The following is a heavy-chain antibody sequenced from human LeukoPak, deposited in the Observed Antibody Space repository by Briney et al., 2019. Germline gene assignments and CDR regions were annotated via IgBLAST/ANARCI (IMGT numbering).Heavy chain of an antibody. Sequence: SETLSLTCTVSGGSISSHYWGWIRQPPGKGLKWIGHIHYSGTTHYNPSLKSRVTISVDTSKNQFSLKLSSVIAADTAMYYCARRMSSSWYFDYWGQGTLVTVSS. J-gene: IGHJ4*02. V-gene: IGHV4-39*01. D-gene: IGHD6-13*01. CDR1: GGSISSHY. CDR2: IHYSGTT. CDR3: ARRMSSSWYFDY.